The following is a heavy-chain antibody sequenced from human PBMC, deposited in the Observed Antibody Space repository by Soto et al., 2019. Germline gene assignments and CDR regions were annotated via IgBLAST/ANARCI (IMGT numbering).Heavy chain of an antibody. Sequence: PGGSLRLSCAASGFTFSSYGMHWVRQAPGKGLEWVAVISYDGSNKYYADSVKGRFTISRDNSKNTLYLQMNSLRAEDTAVYYCAKDYTDLGFGELLPTSIDYWGQGTLVTVSS. CDR1: GFTFSSYG. CDR2: ISYDGSNK. D-gene: IGHD3-10*01. J-gene: IGHJ4*02. CDR3: AKDYTDLGFGELLPTSIDY. V-gene: IGHV3-30*18.